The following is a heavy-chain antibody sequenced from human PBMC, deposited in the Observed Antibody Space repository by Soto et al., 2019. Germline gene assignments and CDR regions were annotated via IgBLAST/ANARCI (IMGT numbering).Heavy chain of an antibody. CDR1: GFIFRSYG. CDR2: ISFDGGYK. J-gene: IGHJ4*02. CDR3: AKDHTSYGDYMGMEYYFDY. D-gene: IGHD4-17*01. Sequence: QVQLVESGGGVVQPGRSLRLSCAASGFIFRSYGMHWVRQAPGKGLEWVTVISFDGGYKSYADSVKGRFTISRDNSKDTVYLQLNSLRPDDTAVYYCAKDHTSYGDYMGMEYYFDYWGQGSLVTVSS. V-gene: IGHV3-30*18.